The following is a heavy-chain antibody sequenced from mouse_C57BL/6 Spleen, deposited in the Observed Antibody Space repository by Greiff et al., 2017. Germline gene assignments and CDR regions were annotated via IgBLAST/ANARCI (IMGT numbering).Heavy chain of an antibody. V-gene: IGHV1-26*01. CDR1: GYTFTDYY. CDR3: LTGYFDY. Sequence: EVQLQQSGPELVKPGASVKISCKASGYTFTDYYMNWVKQSHGKSLEWIGDINPNNGGTSYNQKFKGKATLTVDKSSSTAYMELRSLTSEDSAVYYCLTGYFDYWGQGTTLTVSS. D-gene: IGHD4-1*01. J-gene: IGHJ2*01. CDR2: INPNNGGT.